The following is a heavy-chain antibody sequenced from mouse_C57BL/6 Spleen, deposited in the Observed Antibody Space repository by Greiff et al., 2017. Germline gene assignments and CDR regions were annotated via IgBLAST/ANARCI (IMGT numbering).Heavy chain of an antibody. D-gene: IGHD2-4*01. J-gene: IGHJ2*01. CDR1: GYTFTSYW. CDR3: ARSFYYDYPFDY. CDR2: IYPSDSET. V-gene: IGHV1-61*01. Sequence: QVQLQQPGAELVRPGSSVKLSCKASGYTFTSYWMDWVKQRPGQGLEWIGNIYPSDSETHYNQKFKDKATLTVDKSSSTAYMQLSSLTSEDSAVYYCARSFYYDYPFDYWGQGTTLTVSS.